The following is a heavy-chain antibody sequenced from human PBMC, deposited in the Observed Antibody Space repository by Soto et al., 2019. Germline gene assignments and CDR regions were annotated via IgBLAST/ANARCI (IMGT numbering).Heavy chain of an antibody. D-gene: IGHD3-3*01. CDR1: GYTFTDYY. Sequence: ASVKVSCKASGYTFTDYYIHWVRQAPGQGLEWMGWINPNSGVTDYAQNFQGRVTMTRDTSISTTYMELTRLTSDDSAVYYCTRGEGQFYDFWSGPYGMDVWGQGTTVTVSS. CDR3: TRGEGQFYDFWSGPYGMDV. J-gene: IGHJ6*02. V-gene: IGHV1-2*02. CDR2: INPNSGVT.